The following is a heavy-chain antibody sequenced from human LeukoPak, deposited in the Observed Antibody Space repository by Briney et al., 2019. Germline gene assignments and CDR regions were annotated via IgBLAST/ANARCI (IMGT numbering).Heavy chain of an antibody. CDR2: INPDGREK. CDR3: ARSRRVGTSPFYGTDV. J-gene: IGHJ6*02. D-gene: IGHD5-12*01. Sequence: SGGSLRLSCAASGITFSGAYMTWVRQAPGKGLEWVANINPDGREKSYVDSVKGRFTISRDNAKDSLYLQMNSLRAEDTAVYCCARSRRVGTSPFYGTDVWGQGTTVTVSS. CDR1: GITFSGAY. V-gene: IGHV3-7*04.